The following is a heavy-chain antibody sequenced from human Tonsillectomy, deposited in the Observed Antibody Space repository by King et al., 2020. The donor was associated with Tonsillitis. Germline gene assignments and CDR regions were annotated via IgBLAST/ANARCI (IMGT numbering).Heavy chain of an antibody. CDR3: ARDVDRVSTTVDY. D-gene: IGHD5/OR15-5a*01. CDR2: ISGYNGNI. V-gene: IGHV1-18*01. J-gene: IGHJ4*02. Sequence: ISWVRQAPGQGLEWMGWISGYNGNINYAEKLKGRVTLTTETSTSTAYMELRNLRYADTAVYHCARDVDRVSTTVDYWGQGTLVTVSS.